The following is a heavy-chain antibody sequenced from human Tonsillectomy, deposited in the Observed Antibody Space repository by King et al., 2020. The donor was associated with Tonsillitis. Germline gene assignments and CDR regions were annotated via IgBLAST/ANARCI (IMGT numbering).Heavy chain of an antibody. V-gene: IGHV3-66*01. D-gene: IGHD3-22*01. CDR2: IYSGGST. CDR3: ARSHPFGDYLFDM. J-gene: IGHJ3*02. CDR1: GFTVSSTY. Sequence: VQLVESGGGLVQPGGSLRLSCVVSGFTVSSTYMSWVRQAPGKGLDWVSVIYSGGSTYYADSVKGRFTISRDNSKNTLFLQMSSLRAEDTAVYYCARSHPFGDYLFDMWGQGTMVTVSS.